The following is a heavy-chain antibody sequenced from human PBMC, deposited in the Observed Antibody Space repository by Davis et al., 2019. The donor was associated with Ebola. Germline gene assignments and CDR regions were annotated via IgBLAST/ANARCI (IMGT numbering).Heavy chain of an antibody. CDR3: ARARDGYIKSGFDY. J-gene: IGHJ4*02. D-gene: IGHD5-24*01. CDR1: GFTFSSYS. CDR2: ISSSSYI. V-gene: IGHV3-21*01. Sequence: GGSLRLSCAASGFTFSSYSMNWVRQAPGKGLEWVSSISSSSYIYYADSVKGRFTISRDNAKNSLYLQMNSLRAEDTAVYYCARARDGYIKSGFDYWGQGTLVTVSS.